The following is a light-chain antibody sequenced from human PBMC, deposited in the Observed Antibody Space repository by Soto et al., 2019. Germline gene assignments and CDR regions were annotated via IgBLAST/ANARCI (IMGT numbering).Light chain of an antibody. Sequence: DIQMTQSPSTLSASVRDRVTITCRASQNISRWLAWHQQKPGKAPNLLIFDASTLGRGVPSRFSGSGSGTEFTLTISSLQPDDFATYFCQQYESYSPTFGQGTKVDIK. CDR1: QNISRW. CDR3: QQYESYSPT. CDR2: DAS. J-gene: IGKJ1*01. V-gene: IGKV1-5*01.